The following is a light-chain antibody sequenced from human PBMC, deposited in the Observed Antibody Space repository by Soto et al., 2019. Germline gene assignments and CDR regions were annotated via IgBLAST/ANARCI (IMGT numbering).Light chain of an antibody. CDR1: QSITRY. CDR3: QQTYSTPPYT. Sequence: DIHMTQSPTSLSASVGEKVTIACRASQSITRYLNWYQQKPGTAPRLLIYAASTLQGGVPSRFSGGGSGTDFTLTITSLQPEDSATYYCQQTYSTPPYTFGQGTKLEI. V-gene: IGKV1-39*01. J-gene: IGKJ2*01. CDR2: AAS.